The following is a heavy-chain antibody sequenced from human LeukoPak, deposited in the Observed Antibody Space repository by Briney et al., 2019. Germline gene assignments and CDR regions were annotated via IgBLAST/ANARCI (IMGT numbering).Heavy chain of an antibody. Sequence: KASETLSLTCAVYGGSFSGYYWSWIRQPPGKGLEWIGEINHSGSTNYNPSLKSRVTISVDTSKNQFSLKLSSVTAADTAVYYCARGRCSSTSCYRGLGYFDYWGQGTLVTVSS. CDR2: INHSGST. CDR1: GGSFSGYY. D-gene: IGHD2-2*02. CDR3: ARGRCSSTSCYRGLGYFDY. J-gene: IGHJ4*02. V-gene: IGHV4-34*01.